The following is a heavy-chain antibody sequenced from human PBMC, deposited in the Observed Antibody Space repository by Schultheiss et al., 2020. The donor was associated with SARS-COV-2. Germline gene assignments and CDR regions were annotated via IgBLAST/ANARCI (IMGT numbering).Heavy chain of an antibody. CDR3: AREISGYDSYYYYYYYMDV. D-gene: IGHD5-12*01. CDR1: GFTFSSYS. CDR2: ISSSSSTI. Sequence: GESLKISCAASGFTFSSYSMNWVRQAPGKGLEWVSSISSSSSTIYYADSVKGRFTISRDNSKNTLYLQMNSLRAEDTAVYYCAREISGYDSYYYYYYYMDVWGKGTTVTVSS. J-gene: IGHJ6*03. V-gene: IGHV3-48*01.